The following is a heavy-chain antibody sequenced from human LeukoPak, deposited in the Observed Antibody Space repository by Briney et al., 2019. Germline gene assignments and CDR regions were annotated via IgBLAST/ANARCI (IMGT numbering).Heavy chain of an antibody. CDR2: INPSGGST. V-gene: IGHV1-46*01. Sequence: ASVKVSCKASGYTFTSYYMHWVGQAPGQGLEGMGIINPSGGSTSYAQKFQGRVTMTRDTSTSTFYMELGSLRSEDTAVYYCAREGRRSSSWYGMDVWGKGTTVTVSS. CDR3: AREGRRSSSWYGMDV. D-gene: IGHD6-13*01. J-gene: IGHJ6*04. CDR1: GYTFTSYY.